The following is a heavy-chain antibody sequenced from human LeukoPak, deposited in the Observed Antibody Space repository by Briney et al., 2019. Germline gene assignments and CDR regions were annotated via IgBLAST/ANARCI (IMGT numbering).Heavy chain of an antibody. J-gene: IGHJ4*02. V-gene: IGHV3-30*02. D-gene: IGHD3-9*01. CDR3: AKAAYILTGYYHFDY. Sequence: GGSLRLSCAASGFTFSSYGMHWVRQAPGKGLEWVAFIRYDGSNKFYADSVRGRFTTSRDNSKNTLYLQMNSLRAEDTALYYCAKAAYILTGYYHFDYWGQGALVTVSS. CDR1: GFTFSSYG. CDR2: IRYDGSNK.